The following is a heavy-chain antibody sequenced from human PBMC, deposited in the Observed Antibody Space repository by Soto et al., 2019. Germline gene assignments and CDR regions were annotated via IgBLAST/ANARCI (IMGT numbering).Heavy chain of an antibody. J-gene: IGHJ6*02. Sequence: ASVKVSCKASGYTFTSYDINWVRQATGQGLEWMGWMNPNSGNTGYAQKIQGRVNMTRNTSISTTYMEMSSLRSEDTAVYYCARRGYSSSWYYYYYYGMDVWGQGTTVTVSS. CDR3: ARRGYSSSWYYYYYYGMDV. CDR2: MNPNSGNT. D-gene: IGHD6-13*01. V-gene: IGHV1-8*01. CDR1: GYTFTSYD.